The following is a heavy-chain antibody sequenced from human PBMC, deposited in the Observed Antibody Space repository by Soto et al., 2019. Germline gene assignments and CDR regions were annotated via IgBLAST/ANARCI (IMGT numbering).Heavy chain of an antibody. D-gene: IGHD1-26*01. CDR3: PTTVSTAPLFEY. CDR1: GFTFSGHY. CDR2: IRNKPNGHTT. Sequence: EVQLVESGGGLVQPGGSLRLSCEGSGFTFSGHYMDWVRQAPGKGLEWLGRIRNKPNGHTTAYAASVKGRFTISRDDSKNLVYLQMTSLKSEDTALEERPTTVSTAPLFEYWGQGTLVAVSS. J-gene: IGHJ4*02. V-gene: IGHV3-72*01.